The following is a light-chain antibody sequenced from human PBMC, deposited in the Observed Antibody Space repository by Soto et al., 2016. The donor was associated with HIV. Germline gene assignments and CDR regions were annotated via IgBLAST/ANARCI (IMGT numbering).Light chain of an antibody. V-gene: IGKV2-24*01. CDR3: TQGTQVSPTS. CDR2: KIS. Sequence: DIVMTQTPLSSLVTLGQPASISCRSSQSLVHNDGKTYLSWLHQRPGQPPRLLIYKISKRFSGVPDRFSGSGAGTDFTLKISRVHTEDVGVYYCTQGTQVSPTSFGQGTRLEIK. CDR1: QSLVHNDGKTY. J-gene: IGKJ5*01.